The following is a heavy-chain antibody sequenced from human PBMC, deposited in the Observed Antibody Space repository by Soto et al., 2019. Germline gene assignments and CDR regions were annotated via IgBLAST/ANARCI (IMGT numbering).Heavy chain of an antibody. D-gene: IGHD2-2*01. CDR2: ISYDGSIT. CDR3: ARDQGRSITCQLDY. Sequence: GGSLRLSCAVPGFTFSTYAMHWVRQAPGKGLEWVAVISYDGSITYYADSVKARFTISRDNMLYLQMNSLRAEDTAVYYCARDQGRSITCQLDYWGQGTLVTVSS. CDR1: GFTFSTYA. J-gene: IGHJ4*02. V-gene: IGHV3-30-3*01.